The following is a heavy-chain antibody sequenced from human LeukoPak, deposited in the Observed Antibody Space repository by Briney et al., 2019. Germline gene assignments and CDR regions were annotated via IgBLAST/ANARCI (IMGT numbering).Heavy chain of an antibody. CDR3: ARSYGSDY. D-gene: IGHD4-17*01. Sequence: SETLSLTCTVSGGSISSYYWSWIRQPPGKGLEWIGSIYYSGSTYYNPSLKSRVTISVDTSKNQFSLKLSSVTAADTAVYYCARSYGSDYWGQGTLVTVSS. V-gene: IGHV4-59*05. J-gene: IGHJ4*02. CDR2: IYYSGST. CDR1: GGSISSYY.